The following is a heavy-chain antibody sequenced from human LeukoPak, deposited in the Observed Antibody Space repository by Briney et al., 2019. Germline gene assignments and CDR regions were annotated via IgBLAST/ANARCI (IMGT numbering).Heavy chain of an antibody. CDR2: IWFDGSKI. Sequence: GMSLRLSCAASGXTFSTSGMHWVRQTPGKGLEWVAVIWFDGSKIYYTDSVKGRFTISRDNSKNTLFLQMNSLRAEDSGVYYCARDLAKGRYFDYWGQGTLVTVSS. V-gene: IGHV3-33*01. D-gene: IGHD1-26*01. CDR1: GXTFSTSG. CDR3: ARDLAKGRYFDY. J-gene: IGHJ4*02.